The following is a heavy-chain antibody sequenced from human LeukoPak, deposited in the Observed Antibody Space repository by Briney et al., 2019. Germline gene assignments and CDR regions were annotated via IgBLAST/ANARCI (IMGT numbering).Heavy chain of an antibody. CDR3: AGRGVEYCSSTSCQDV. D-gene: IGHD2-2*01. CDR2: ISYSSSII. Sequence: PGGSLRLSCAASGFTLSNYNMNWVRQAPGKGLEWVSYISYSSSIIYYADSVKGRFTISRDNAKNSLYLQMNSLRAGDTAVYYCAGRGVEYCSSTSCQDVWGKGTTVTVSS. V-gene: IGHV3-48*01. CDR1: GFTLSNYN. J-gene: IGHJ6*04.